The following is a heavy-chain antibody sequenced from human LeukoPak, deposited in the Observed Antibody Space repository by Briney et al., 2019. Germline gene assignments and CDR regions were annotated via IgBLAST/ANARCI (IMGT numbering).Heavy chain of an antibody. Sequence: PGGSLRLSCEASGFNFNVYIMYWVRQAPGKGLEWVAVVSHDGNNKSFADSVKGRFTISRDNSKSTVYLQMNNLRREDTGVYYCAREAFSSRWNWGQGTLVTVSS. CDR2: VSHDGNNK. CDR3: AREAFSSRWN. J-gene: IGHJ4*02. D-gene: IGHD6-13*01. V-gene: IGHV3-30*01. CDR1: GFNFNVYI.